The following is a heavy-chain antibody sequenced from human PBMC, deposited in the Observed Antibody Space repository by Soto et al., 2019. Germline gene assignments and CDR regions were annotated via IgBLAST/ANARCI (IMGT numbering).Heavy chain of an antibody. CDR2: ISTTSSYI. CDR3: AREGSLYNDYISNCADY. D-gene: IGHD4-4*01. J-gene: IGHJ4*02. CDR1: GFTFSGNS. Sequence: EVQLVESGGGLVKPGGSLSLSCEASGFTFSGNSRIWFPKAQGKGLEWVSSISTTSSYIYYADSLKGRFTISRDNAKNSLYLLMNSLRAEDTAVYYCAREGSLYNDYISNCADYWGQGTLVTVSS. V-gene: IGHV3-21*01.